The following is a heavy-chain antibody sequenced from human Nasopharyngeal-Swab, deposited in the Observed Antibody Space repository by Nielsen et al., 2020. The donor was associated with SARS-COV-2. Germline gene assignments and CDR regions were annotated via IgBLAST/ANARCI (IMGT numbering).Heavy chain of an antibody. V-gene: IGHV3-9*01. Sequence: GGSLRLSCAASGFTFDDYAMHWVRQVPGKGLEWVSGISWNSGRIGYADSVKSRFTISRDNAENSLYLQMNSLRAEDTAFYYCAKDVGIAVAGSGFDYWGQGALVTVSS. CDR3: AKDVGIAVAGSGFDY. CDR2: ISWNSGRI. D-gene: IGHD6-19*01. CDR1: GFTFDDYA. J-gene: IGHJ4*02.